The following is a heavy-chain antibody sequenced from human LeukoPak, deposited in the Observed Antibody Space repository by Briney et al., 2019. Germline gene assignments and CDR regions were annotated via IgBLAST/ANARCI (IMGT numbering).Heavy chain of an antibody. CDR1: GGSITSTNY. V-gene: IGHV4-4*02. CDR2: VNLQGST. Sequence: SGTLSLTCGVSGGSITSTNYWTWVRQPPGKGLEWIGEVNLQGSTNYNPSLMGRVAISVDMTENHISLQLTSVTAADTAVYYCAREGGPYRPLDYSGQGTLVTVSS. CDR3: AREGGPYRPLDY. J-gene: IGHJ4*02.